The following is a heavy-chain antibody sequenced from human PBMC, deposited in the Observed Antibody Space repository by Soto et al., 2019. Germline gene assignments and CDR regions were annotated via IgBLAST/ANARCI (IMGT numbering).Heavy chain of an antibody. J-gene: IGHJ6*02. CDR2: INTNTGNP. D-gene: IGHD6-6*01. V-gene: IGHV7-4-1*01. Sequence: GASVKVSCKASGYTFTSYAMNWVRQAPGQGLEWMGWINTNTGNPTYAQGFTGRFVFSLDTSVSTAYLQICSLKAEDTAVYYCARGSVMEYSSSSVYYCYGMDVWGQGTTVTVSS. CDR1: GYTFTSYA. CDR3: ARGSVMEYSSSSVYYCYGMDV.